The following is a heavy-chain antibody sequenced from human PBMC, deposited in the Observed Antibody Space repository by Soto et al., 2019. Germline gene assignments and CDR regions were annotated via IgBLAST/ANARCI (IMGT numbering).Heavy chain of an antibody. CDR1: GYSFTNYW. CDR2: IHPGDSDT. V-gene: IGHV5-51*01. CDR3: ARHNRYSSTWFEGWFDP. Sequence: GASLKISGQGSGYSFTNYWVGWVRQIPGRGLEWMGIIHPGDSDTRYSPFFQGQVTISADKSISTAYLQWSSLKASDTAMYYCARHNRYSSTWFEGWFDPWGQGTLVTVSS. D-gene: IGHD6-13*01. J-gene: IGHJ5*02.